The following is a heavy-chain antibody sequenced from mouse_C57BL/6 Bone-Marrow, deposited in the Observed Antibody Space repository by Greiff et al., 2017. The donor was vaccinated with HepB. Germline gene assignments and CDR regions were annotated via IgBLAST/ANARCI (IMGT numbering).Heavy chain of an antibody. Sequence: DVKLVESGGGLVQSGRSLRLSCATSGFTFSDFYMEWVRQAPGKGLEWIAASRNKANDYTTEYSASVKGRFIVSRDTSQSILYLQMNALRAEDTAIYYCARDAHWDYFDYWGQGTTLTVSS. CDR3: ARDAHWDYFDY. V-gene: IGHV7-1*01. D-gene: IGHD4-1*01. CDR1: GFTFSDFY. CDR2: SRNKANDYTT. J-gene: IGHJ2*01.